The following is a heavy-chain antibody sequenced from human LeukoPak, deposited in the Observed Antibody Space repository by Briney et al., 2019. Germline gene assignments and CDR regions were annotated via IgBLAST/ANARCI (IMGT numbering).Heavy chain of an antibody. CDR3: AKGLSIDYHWFDP. Sequence: GGSLRLSCAASGFTFSSYAMSWVRQAPGKGLEWVSVISDSGGSTYYADSVKGRFTISRDNSKNTLYLQMSSLRAKDTGLYYCAKGLSIDYHWFDPWGQGTLVTVSS. CDR2: ISDSGGST. V-gene: IGHV3-23*01. D-gene: IGHD4-11*01. J-gene: IGHJ5*02. CDR1: GFTFSSYA.